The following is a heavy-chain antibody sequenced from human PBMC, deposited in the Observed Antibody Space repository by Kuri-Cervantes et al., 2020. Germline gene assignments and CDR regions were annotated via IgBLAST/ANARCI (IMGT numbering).Heavy chain of an antibody. J-gene: IGHJ4*02. CDR2: ISAYNGNT. CDR1: GYTFTTYG. CDR3: VRRLEALDY. V-gene: IGHV1-18*01. Sequence: ASVKVSCKASGYTFTTYGISWVRQAPGQGLEWMGWISAYNGNTNYAQNLQGRVTMTTNTSTNTAYMELRSLRSDDTAVYYCVRRLEALDYWGRGTLVTVSS.